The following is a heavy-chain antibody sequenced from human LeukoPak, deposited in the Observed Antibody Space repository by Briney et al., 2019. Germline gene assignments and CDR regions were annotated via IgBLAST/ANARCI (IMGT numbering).Heavy chain of an antibody. CDR2: INSDGSST. D-gene: IGHD3-22*01. V-gene: IGHV3-74*01. J-gene: IGHJ4*02. CDR3: ARGPTYYYDSSGYSDFDY. Sequence: GGSLRLSCAASGFTFSSYWTHWVRQAPGKGLVWVSRINSDGSSTSYADSVKGRFTISRDNAKNTLYLQMNSLRAEDTAVYYCARGPTYYYDSSGYSDFDYWGQGTLVTVSS. CDR1: GFTFSSYW.